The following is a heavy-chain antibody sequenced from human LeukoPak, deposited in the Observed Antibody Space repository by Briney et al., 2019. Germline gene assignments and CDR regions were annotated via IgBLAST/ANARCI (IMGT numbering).Heavy chain of an antibody. CDR1: GGAFSSYA. CDR2: IIPILGIA. V-gene: IGHV1-69*04. D-gene: IGHD3-10*01. CDR3: ARTYYYGRGGFYFDY. J-gene: IGHJ4*02. Sequence: SVKVSCKASGGAFSSYAISWVRQAPGQGLEWMGRIIPILGIANYAQKFQGRVTITADKSTSTAYMELSSLRSEDTAVYYCARTYYYGRGGFYFDYWGRGTLVTVSS.